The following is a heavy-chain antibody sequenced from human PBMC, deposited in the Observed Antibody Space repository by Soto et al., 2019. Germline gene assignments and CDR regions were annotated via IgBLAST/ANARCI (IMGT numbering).Heavy chain of an antibody. Sequence: PGGSLRLSCACSGCPFSTYSMNRVRQAPGKGLEWVSGIYGNGGGTFYADSVKGRFTISRDNSKNTFYLQMNNLRAEDTATYYCARAMGVSNYYYYGIDVWGQGTTVTVSS. D-gene: IGHD3-16*01. J-gene: IGHJ6*02. CDR1: GCPFSTYS. CDR2: IYGNGGGT. V-gene: IGHV3-23*01. CDR3: ARAMGVSNYYYYGIDV.